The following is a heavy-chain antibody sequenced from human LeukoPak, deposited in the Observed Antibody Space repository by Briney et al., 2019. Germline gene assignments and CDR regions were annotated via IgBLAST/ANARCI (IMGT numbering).Heavy chain of an antibody. Sequence: QPGGSLRLSCAASGFIFSKNSMSWVRQAPGKGLEWVSGICDSAGDAYYTDSVKGRFTISRDNSRDTLYLQMSSLRAEDTAVYYCATRNYYETLGYYYPYYFDFWGQGALVTVSS. D-gene: IGHD3-22*01. CDR1: GFIFSKNS. CDR3: ATRNYYETLGYYYPYYFDF. CDR2: ICDSAGDA. V-gene: IGHV3-23*01. J-gene: IGHJ4*02.